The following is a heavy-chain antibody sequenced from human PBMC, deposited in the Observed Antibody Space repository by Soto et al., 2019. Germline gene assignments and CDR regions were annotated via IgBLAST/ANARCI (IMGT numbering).Heavy chain of an antibody. D-gene: IGHD2-2*02. CDR1: GGSISIYY. Sequence: PSETLSLTCTVSGGSISIYYWRWILQPPGNGLEGIGYIYYSGSTDYNPSLKSRGTRSVYTANNQFSLKLSSVTAADTAVYYCARAGSGLGYCRSTRSYTEWFQPWGKATPVTVSS. J-gene: IGHJ5*02. V-gene: IGHV4-59*01. CDR2: IYYSGST. CDR3: ARAGSGLGYCRSTRSYTEWFQP.